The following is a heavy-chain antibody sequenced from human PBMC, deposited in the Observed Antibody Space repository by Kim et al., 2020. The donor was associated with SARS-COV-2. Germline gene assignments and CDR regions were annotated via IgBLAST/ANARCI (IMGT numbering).Heavy chain of an antibody. D-gene: IGHD3-3*01. CDR3: ARDGRDVLRFLEWFAPNYYYYGMDV. Sequence: GGSLRLSCAASGFTFSSYGMHWVRQAPGKGLEWVAVIWYDGSNKYYADSVKGRFTISRDNSKNTLYLQMNSLRAEDTAVYYCARDGRDVLRFLEWFAPNYYYYGMDVWGQGTTVTVSS. V-gene: IGHV3-33*01. CDR2: IWYDGSNK. J-gene: IGHJ6*02. CDR1: GFTFSSYG.